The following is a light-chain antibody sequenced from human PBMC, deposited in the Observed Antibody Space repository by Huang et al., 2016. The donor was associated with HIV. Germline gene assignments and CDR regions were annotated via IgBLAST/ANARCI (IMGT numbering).Light chain of an antibody. CDR2: GAS. Sequence: ERVMTQSPDILSVSPWETATLSCRASQDVSSNLAWYRQKPGQAPSLLIYGASTRVSGIPARFNGSGSGIAFTLTISSVQSEDFAVYYCQQYNNWPRTFGQGTKLEIK. CDR1: QDVSSN. CDR3: QQYNNWPRT. V-gene: IGKV3-15*01. J-gene: IGKJ2*01.